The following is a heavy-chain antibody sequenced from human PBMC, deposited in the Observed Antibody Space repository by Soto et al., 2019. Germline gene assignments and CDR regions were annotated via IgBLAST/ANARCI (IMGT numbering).Heavy chain of an antibody. CDR1: GFAFSNYA. CDR2: ISTSINTT. Sequence: PGGSLRLSCAASGFAFSNYAMHWVRQAPGKGLEWVASISTSINTTYYADSVKGRFTISRDNSKNTLYLQMNRLRAEDTAVYYCAKEYLYGSSWLGFDYWGQGTLVTVSS. V-gene: IGHV3-23*01. CDR3: AKEYLYGSSWLGFDY. D-gene: IGHD6-13*01. J-gene: IGHJ4*02.